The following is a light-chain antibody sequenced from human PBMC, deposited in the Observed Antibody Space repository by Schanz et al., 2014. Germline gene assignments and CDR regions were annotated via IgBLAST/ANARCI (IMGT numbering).Light chain of an antibody. CDR2: NTN. V-gene: IGLV8-61*01. J-gene: IGLJ1*01. CDR1: SGPVFATYY. Sequence: QAVVTQAPAFSVSPGGTVTLTCGLGSGPVFATYYPAWYQQTPGQAPRTLIYNTNRRSSGVPDRFSGSIVGNKAALTITGAHADDDSDYYCVLYVRNGVYVFGTGTQLTVL. CDR3: VLYVRNGVYV.